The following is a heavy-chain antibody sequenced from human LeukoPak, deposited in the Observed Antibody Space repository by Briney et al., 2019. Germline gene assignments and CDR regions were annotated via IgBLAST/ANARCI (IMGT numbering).Heavy chain of an antibody. V-gene: IGHV1-18*04. CDR2: ISAYNGNT. D-gene: IGHD6-19*01. Sequence: ASVKVSCKASGYTFTSYGSSWERQATGQGPEWMGWISAYNGNTNYAQKLQGRVTMTTDTSTSTAYMELRSLRSDDTAVYYFARHFIPVYDVDYWGQGTLVTVSS. CDR3: ARHFIPVYDVDY. CDR1: GYTFTSYG. J-gene: IGHJ4*02.